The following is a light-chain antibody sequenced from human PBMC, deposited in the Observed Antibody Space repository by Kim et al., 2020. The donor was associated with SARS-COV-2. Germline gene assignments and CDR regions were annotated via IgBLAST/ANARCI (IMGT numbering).Light chain of an antibody. CDR2: KAS. J-gene: IGKJ2*01. CDR3: QQYNSYLMYT. Sequence: DIQMTQSPSTLSASVGDRVTITCRASQGISSWLVWYQQKPGKAPKLLIYKASSLESGVPSRFSGSGSGTEFTLTISSLQPDDFATYYCQQYNSYLMYTFGQGTKLEIK. V-gene: IGKV1-5*03. CDR1: QGISSW.